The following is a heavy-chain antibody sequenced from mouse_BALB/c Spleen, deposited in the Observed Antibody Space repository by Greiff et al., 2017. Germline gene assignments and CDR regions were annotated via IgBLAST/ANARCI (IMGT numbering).Heavy chain of an antibody. V-gene: IGHV5-17*02. CDR3: ARGGYPHAMDD. CDR2: ISSGSSTI. D-gene: IGHD3-1*01. J-gene: IGHJ4*01. CDR1: GFTFSSFG. Sequence: EVQRVESGGGLVQPGGSLRLSCAASGFTFSSFGMHWVRQAPEKGLEWVAYISSGSSTIYYADTVKGRFTISRDNPKNTLFLQMTSLRSEDTAMYYCARGGYPHAMDDWGQGTSVTVSS.